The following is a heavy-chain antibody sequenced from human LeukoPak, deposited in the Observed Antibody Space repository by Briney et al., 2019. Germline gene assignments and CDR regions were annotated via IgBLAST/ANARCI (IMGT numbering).Heavy chain of an antibody. D-gene: IGHD6-13*01. Sequence: SETLSLTCTVSGGSISSYYWSWIRQPPGKGLEWIGYIYYSGSTNYNPSLKSRVTISVDTPKNQFSLKLSSVTAADTAVYYCARVLEQLGGYYYYYMDVWGKGTTVTVSS. CDR1: GGSISSYY. CDR2: IYYSGST. CDR3: ARVLEQLGGYYYYYMDV. V-gene: IGHV4-59*01. J-gene: IGHJ6*03.